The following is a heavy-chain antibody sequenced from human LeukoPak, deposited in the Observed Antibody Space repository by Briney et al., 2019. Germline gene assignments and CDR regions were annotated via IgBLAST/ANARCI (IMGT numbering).Heavy chain of an antibody. D-gene: IGHD3-9*01. Sequence: GGSLRLSCAASGFTVSSNYMSWVRQAPGKGLEWVSVIYSGGSTYYADSVKGRFTISRDNSKNTLYLQMNSLGAEDTAVYYCARWYYDILTGLDAVDYWGQGTLVTVSS. CDR1: GFTVSSNY. CDR2: IYSGGST. CDR3: ARWYYDILTGLDAVDY. V-gene: IGHV3-66*01. J-gene: IGHJ4*02.